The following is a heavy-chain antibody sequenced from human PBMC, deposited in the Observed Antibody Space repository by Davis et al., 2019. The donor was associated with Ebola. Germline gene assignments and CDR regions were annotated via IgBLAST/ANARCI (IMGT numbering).Heavy chain of an antibody. CDR2: IYYSGST. J-gene: IGHJ4*02. CDR1: GGSISSSFYY. D-gene: IGHD4-17*01. CDR3: ARDSYGDYTLDY. Sequence: SETLSLTCTVSGGSISSSFYYWSWIRQPPGKGLEWIGYIYYSGSTNYNPSLKSRVTISVDTSKNQFSLKLSSVTAADTAVYYCARDSYGDYTLDYWGQGTLVTVSS. V-gene: IGHV4-61*01.